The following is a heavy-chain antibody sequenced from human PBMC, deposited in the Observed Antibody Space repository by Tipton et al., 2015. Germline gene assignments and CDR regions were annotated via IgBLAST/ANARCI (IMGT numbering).Heavy chain of an antibody. D-gene: IGHD6-6*01. CDR1: GFTFSSYN. J-gene: IGHJ4*02. CDR2: ISGSGGTT. CDR3: AKDKSSSNLCLDY. Sequence: GSLRLSCAASGFTFSSYNMNWVRQAPGKGLEWVSAISGSGGTTHYADSVKGRFTISRDNSKNTLYLQMNSLRAEDTAVYYCAKDKSSSNLCLDYWGQGTLVTVSS. V-gene: IGHV3-23*01.